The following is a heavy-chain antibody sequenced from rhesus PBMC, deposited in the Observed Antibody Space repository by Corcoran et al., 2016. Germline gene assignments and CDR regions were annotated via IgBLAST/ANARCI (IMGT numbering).Heavy chain of an antibody. CDR3: ARYPRDCSSTYCSSGGIDY. D-gene: IGHD2-15*01. CDR1: GGSFSSYW. J-gene: IGHJ4*01. V-gene: IGHV4-80*01. Sequence: QVQLQESGPGLVKPSETLSLTCAVSGGSFSSYWWSWIRQPPGKGLEWLGEINGNSGSTNYNTSLKSPVTISKDASKNQFYLKLSSVTAADTAVYYCARYPRDCSSTYCSSGGIDYWGQGVLVTVSS. CDR2: INGNSGST.